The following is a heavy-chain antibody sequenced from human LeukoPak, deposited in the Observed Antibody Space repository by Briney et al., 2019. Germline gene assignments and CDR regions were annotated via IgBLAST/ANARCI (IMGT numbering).Heavy chain of an antibody. CDR1: GFTFSSYA. CDR3: AKVAAAPSGLYYFDY. Sequence: GGSLRLSCAASGFTFSSYAMSWVRQAPGKGLEWVSAISGSGGSTYYADSVKGRFTISRDNSKDTLYLQMNSLRAEDTAVYYCAKVAAAPSGLYYFDYWGQGTLVTVSS. V-gene: IGHV3-23*01. CDR2: ISGSGGST. D-gene: IGHD6-13*01. J-gene: IGHJ4*02.